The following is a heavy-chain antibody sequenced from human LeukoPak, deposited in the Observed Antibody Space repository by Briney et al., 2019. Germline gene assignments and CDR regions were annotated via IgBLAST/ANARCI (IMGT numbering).Heavy chain of an antibody. V-gene: IGHV3-48*04. J-gene: IGHJ6*03. CDR3: VRDPSYGSSWYYYMDV. D-gene: IGHD6-13*01. Sequence: GGSLRLSCAASEFTFVRHAMNWVRQAPGKGLEWVPYISSSSFKIGYADSVKGRFTISRDNSKNSLYLQMDSLRVEDTAVYYCVRDPSYGSSWYYYMDVWGKGTTVTVSS. CDR2: ISSSSFKI. CDR1: EFTFVRHA.